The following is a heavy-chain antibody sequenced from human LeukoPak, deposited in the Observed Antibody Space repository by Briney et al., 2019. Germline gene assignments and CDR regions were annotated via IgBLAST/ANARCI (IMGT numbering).Heavy chain of an antibody. CDR2: INQDGTEK. CDR1: GFIFSTYW. CDR3: ARDQNQLLAYFDY. Sequence: GGSLRLSCAASGFIFSTYWRTWVRQAPGKGLEWVAIINQDGTEKYYVDSVKGRFTISRDNTKNSLYLQMNSLRSEDTGIYYCARDQNQLLAYFDYWGQGTLATVSS. J-gene: IGHJ4*02. V-gene: IGHV3-7*01. D-gene: IGHD2-2*01.